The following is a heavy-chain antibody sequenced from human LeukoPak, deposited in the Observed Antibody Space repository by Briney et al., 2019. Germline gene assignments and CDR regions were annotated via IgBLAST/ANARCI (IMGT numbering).Heavy chain of an antibody. Sequence: SETLSLTCTVSGGSISSSSYYWGWIRQPPGKGLEWIGSIYYSGSTYYNPSLKSRVTISVDTSKNQFSLKLSSATAADTAVYYCARARGGYNSAYYFDYWGQGTLVTVSS. CDR3: ARARGGYNSAYYFDY. CDR2: IYYSGST. D-gene: IGHD5-24*01. V-gene: IGHV4-39*07. J-gene: IGHJ4*02. CDR1: GGSISSSSYY.